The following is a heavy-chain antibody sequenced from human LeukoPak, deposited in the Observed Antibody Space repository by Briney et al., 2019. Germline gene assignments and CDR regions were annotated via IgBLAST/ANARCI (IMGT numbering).Heavy chain of an antibody. CDR2: ISGSGSNA. CDR1: GFTFSDYA. CDR3: ASCYASETYVSVS. Sequence: GGSLRLSCAASGFTFSDYAMTWVRQAPGKGLEWVSGISGSGSNAFYADSVRGRFTISRDNSKSTLYLHMSSLRAEDTAVYYCASCYASETYVSVSWGQGTPVTVSS. V-gene: IGHV3-23*01. D-gene: IGHD3-10*01. J-gene: IGHJ5*02.